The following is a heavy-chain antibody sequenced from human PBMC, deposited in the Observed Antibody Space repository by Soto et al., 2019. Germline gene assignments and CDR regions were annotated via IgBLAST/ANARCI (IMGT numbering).Heavy chain of an antibody. CDR2: ISGSGVST. D-gene: IGHD3-16*01. CDR1: GFIFTTSA. Sequence: GSLRLSCEASGFIFTTSAMAWVRQAPGKGLEWVSTISGSGVSTSYTDSVKGRFIITRDNSGNTLFLQMISLRDDDTPVYFCAAVMGSDFDNVWGSLSFDHWGQGSLVTVSS. V-gene: IGHV3-23*01. CDR3: AAVMGSDFDNVWGSLSFDH. J-gene: IGHJ4*02.